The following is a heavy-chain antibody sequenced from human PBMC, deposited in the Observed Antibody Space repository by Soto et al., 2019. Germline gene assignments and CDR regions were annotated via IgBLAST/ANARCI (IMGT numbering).Heavy chain of an antibody. CDR3: ASVWGFDWLWYDGFDI. D-gene: IGHD3-9*01. CDR1: GFTFSSYS. J-gene: IGHJ3*02. CDR2: ISSSSSTI. Sequence: EVQLVESGGGLVQPGGSLRLSCAASGFTFSSYSMNLVRQAPGKGLEWVSYISSSSSTIYYADSVKGRFTISRDNAKNALYLQLNSLRSEDTAVYYCASVWGFDWLWYDGFDIWGQGTMVTVSS. V-gene: IGHV3-48*01.